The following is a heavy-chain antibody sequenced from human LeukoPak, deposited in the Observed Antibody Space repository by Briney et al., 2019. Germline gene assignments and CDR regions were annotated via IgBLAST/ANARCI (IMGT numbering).Heavy chain of an antibody. CDR2: ISTYNGNT. D-gene: IGHD3-10*01. CDR3: ARGGSITTSRGVIITDAFDI. CDR1: GYTFTTYG. J-gene: IGHJ3*02. V-gene: IGHV1-18*01. Sequence: GASVKLCCKASGYTFTTYGIIRVGQAPGQGLEWMGWISTYNGNTNYAQKLQGRVTLTTDTSTTTADMELRSLRSDDTAVYYCARGGSITTSRGVIITDAFDIWGQGTMVTVSS.